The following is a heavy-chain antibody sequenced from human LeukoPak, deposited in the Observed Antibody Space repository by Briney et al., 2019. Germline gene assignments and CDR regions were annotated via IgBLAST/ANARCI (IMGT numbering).Heavy chain of an antibody. J-gene: IGHJ4*02. D-gene: IGHD3-3*01. CDR1: GGSFSGYY. V-gene: IGHV4-34*01. CDR2: INHSGST. CDR3: AGGTYYDFWSGYPARFDY. Sequence: SETLSLTCAVYGGSFSGYYWSWIRQPPGKGLEWIGEINHSGSTNYNPSLKSRVTISVDTSKNQFSLKLSSVTAADTAVYYCAGGTYYDFWSGYPARFDYWGQGTLVTVSS.